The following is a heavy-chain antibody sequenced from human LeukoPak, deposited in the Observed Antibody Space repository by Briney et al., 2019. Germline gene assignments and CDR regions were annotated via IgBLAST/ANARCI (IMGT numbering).Heavy chain of an antibody. D-gene: IGHD3-22*01. Sequence: ASVKVSCKASGYTFTSYYMHWVRQAPGQGLEWMGIINPSGGSTSYAQKFQGKVTMTRDTSTSTVYMELSSLRSEDTAVYYCARGGRSSGYYWRFDYWGQGTLVTVSS. V-gene: IGHV1-46*01. CDR2: INPSGGST. J-gene: IGHJ4*02. CDR3: ARGGRSSGYYWRFDY. CDR1: GYTFTSYY.